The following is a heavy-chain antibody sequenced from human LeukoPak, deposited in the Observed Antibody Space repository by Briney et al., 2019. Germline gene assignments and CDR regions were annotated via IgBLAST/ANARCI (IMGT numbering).Heavy chain of an antibody. D-gene: IGHD3-22*01. Sequence: ASVKVSCKASGYTFTGYYMHWMRQAPGQGLEWMGRIIPILGIANYAQKFQGRVTITADKSTSTAYMELSSLRSEDTAVYYCARDAGYYPYYYYGMDVWGQGTTVTVSS. V-gene: IGHV1-69*04. CDR2: IIPILGIA. CDR1: GYTFTGYY. J-gene: IGHJ6*02. CDR3: ARDAGYYPYYYYGMDV.